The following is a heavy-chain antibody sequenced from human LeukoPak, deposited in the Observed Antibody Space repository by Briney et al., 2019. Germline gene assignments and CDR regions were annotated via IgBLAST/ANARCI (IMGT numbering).Heavy chain of an antibody. Sequence: GGSLRLSCAASGFTVSSNYMTWVRQAPGKGLEWVSVIYSGGNTYYADSVKGRFTISRDNSKNTLYLQMNSLRAEDTAVYYCAKRGPYYDSSGYLDYWGQGTLVTVSS. CDR1: GFTVSSNY. V-gene: IGHV3-53*01. J-gene: IGHJ4*02. CDR3: AKRGPYYDSSGYLDY. CDR2: IYSGGNT. D-gene: IGHD3-22*01.